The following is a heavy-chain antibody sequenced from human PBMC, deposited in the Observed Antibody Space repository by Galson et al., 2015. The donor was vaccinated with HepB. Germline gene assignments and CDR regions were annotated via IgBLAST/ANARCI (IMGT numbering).Heavy chain of an antibody. CDR3: AKDRIAARRRGLGYGMDV. J-gene: IGHJ6*02. D-gene: IGHD6-6*01. V-gene: IGHV3-30*18. CDR2: ISYDGSNK. CDR1: GFTFSSYG. Sequence: LRLSCAASGFTFSSYGMHWVRQAPGKGLEWVAVISYDGSNKYYADSVKGRFTISRDNSKNTLYLRMNSLRAEDTAVYYCAKDRIAARRRGLGYGMDVWGQGTTVTVSS.